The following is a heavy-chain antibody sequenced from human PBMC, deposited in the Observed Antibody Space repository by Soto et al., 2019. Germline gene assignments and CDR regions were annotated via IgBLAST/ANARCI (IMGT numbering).Heavy chain of an antibody. J-gene: IGHJ4*02. CDR3: ARAGQYYDSSGYAN. CDR2: ISAYNGNT. Sequence: ASVKVSCKASGYSFATAGISWVRQAPGQGLEWMGWISAYNGNTNYDRKLQDRVTMTTNTSTNTAYLELRSLRSDDTAVYYCARAGQYYDSSGYANWGQGTLVTVS. V-gene: IGHV1-18*01. CDR1: GYSFATAG. D-gene: IGHD3-22*01.